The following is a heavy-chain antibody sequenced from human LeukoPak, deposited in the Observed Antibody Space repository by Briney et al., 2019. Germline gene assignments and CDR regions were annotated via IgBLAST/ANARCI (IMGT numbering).Heavy chain of an antibody. V-gene: IGHV7-4-1*02. CDR1: GYTFTSYA. J-gene: IGHJ4*02. CDR3: ARVGSDTARDY. D-gene: IGHD5-18*01. Sequence: ASGKVSCKASGYTFTSYAMNWVRQAPGQGLEWMGWINTNTGNPTYAQGFTGRFVFSLDTSVSTAYLQISSLKAWDTAVYYCARVGSDTARDYWGQGTLVTVSS. CDR2: INTNTGNP.